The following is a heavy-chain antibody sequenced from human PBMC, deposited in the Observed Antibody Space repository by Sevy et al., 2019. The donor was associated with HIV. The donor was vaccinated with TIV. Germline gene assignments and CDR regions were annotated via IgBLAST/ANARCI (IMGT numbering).Heavy chain of an antibody. CDR1: GGSISSGDYY. V-gene: IGHV4-30-4*01. D-gene: IGHD3-10*01. CDR2: IYYSGST. J-gene: IGHJ4*02. Sequence: SETLSLTCTVSGGSISSGDYYWSWISQPPGKGLEWIGYIYYSGSTYYNPSLKSRVTISVDTSKNQFSLKLSSVTAADTAVYYCARGTVLLWFGELLTIGGYFDYWGQGTLVTVSS. CDR3: ARGTVLLWFGELLTIGGYFDY.